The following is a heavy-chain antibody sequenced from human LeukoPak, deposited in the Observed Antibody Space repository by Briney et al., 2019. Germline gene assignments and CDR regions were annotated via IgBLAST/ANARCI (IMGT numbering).Heavy chain of an antibody. CDR3: ARDLGRIQYYFDTTGYAFDI. CDR2: INPNSGAT. V-gene: IGHV1-2*04. D-gene: IGHD3-22*01. J-gene: IGHJ3*02. CDR1: GYTFIDHY. Sequence: ASVNVSCKASGYTFIDHYIHWVRQAPGQGLEWMGWINPNSGATNYAHKFQGWVTMTRDTSITTAYMELSRLKSDDTAVYYCARDLGRIQYYFDTTGYAFDIWGQGTMITVSS.